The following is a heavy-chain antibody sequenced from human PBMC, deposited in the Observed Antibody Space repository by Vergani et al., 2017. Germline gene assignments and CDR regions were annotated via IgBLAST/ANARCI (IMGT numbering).Heavy chain of an antibody. D-gene: IGHD2-15*01. J-gene: IGHJ4*02. CDR2: ISWDGGST. CDR1: GFTFDDYT. Sequence: EVQLLESGGGLVQPGGSLRLSCAASGFTFDDYTMHWVRQAPGKGLEWVSLISWDGGSTYYADSVKGRFTISRDNSKNSLYLQMNSLRTEDTALYYCASHCSGGSCYSRGPNFDYWGQGTLVTVSS. CDR3: ASHCSGGSCYSRGPNFDY. V-gene: IGHV3-43*01.